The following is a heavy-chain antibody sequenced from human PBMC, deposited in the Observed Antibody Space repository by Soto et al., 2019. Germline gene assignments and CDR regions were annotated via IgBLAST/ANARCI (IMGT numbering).Heavy chain of an antibody. V-gene: IGHV1-18*01. J-gene: IGHJ5*02. D-gene: IGHD2-21*01. CDR3: ARVLVCGGDCYENDNWLDP. CDR2: ISAYNGNT. Sequence: ASVKVSCKASGYTFTSYGISWVRQAPGQGLEWMGWISAYNGNTNYAQKLQGRVTMTTDTSTSTAYMELRSLRSDDTAVYYCARVLVCGGDCYENDNWLDPWGQGTLVTVSS. CDR1: GYTFTSYG.